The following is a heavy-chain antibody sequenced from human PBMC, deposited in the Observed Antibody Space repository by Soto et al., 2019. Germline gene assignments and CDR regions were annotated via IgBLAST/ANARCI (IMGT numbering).Heavy chain of an antibody. CDR2: IWYDGSNK. CDR3: ARVGYYGSGSYFGNYYGMDV. V-gene: IGHV3-33*01. Sequence: GGSLRLSCAASGFTFSSYGMHWVRQAPGKGLEWVAVIWYDGSNKYYADSVKGRFTISRDKSKNTLYLQMNSLRAEVTAVYYCARVGYYGSGSYFGNYYGMDVWGQGTTVTVSS. J-gene: IGHJ6*02. D-gene: IGHD3-10*01. CDR1: GFTFSSYG.